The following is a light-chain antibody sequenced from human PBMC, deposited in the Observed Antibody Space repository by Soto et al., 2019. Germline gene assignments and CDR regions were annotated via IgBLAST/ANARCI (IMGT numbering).Light chain of an antibody. CDR1: QSVTTW. V-gene: IGKV1-5*01. Sequence: DIQMTQSPSTLSASVGDRDTITCRASQSVTTWLAWYQQKPGKVPKLLIYDASRLESGVPSRFSGSGSGTEFILNISSLQPDDFATYYCQEYNSFSAKFGQGTKVEVK. CDR3: QEYNSFSAK. CDR2: DAS. J-gene: IGKJ1*01.